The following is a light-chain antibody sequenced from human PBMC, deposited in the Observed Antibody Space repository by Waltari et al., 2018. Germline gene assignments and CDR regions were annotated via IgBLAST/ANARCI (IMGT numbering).Light chain of an antibody. CDR1: SSDVGSYNR. CDR3: SSYRMSSTLGV. CDR2: EVS. J-gene: IGLJ2*01. Sequence: QSALTQPPSVSGSPGQSVTISCTGTSSDVGSYNRVSWYQQSPGTAPKLIIYEVSNRPSCFPDRFSGSKSGNPASLTLSGLQAEDEADYYCSSYRMSSTLGVLGGGTKLTVL. V-gene: IGLV2-18*02.